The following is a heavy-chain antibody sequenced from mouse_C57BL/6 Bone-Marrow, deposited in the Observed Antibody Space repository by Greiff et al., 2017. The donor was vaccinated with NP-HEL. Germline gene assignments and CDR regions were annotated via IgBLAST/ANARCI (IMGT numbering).Heavy chain of an antibody. Sequence: DVKLVESGGGLVKPGGSLKLSCAASGFTFSSYTMSWVRQTPEKRLEWVATISGGGGNTYYPDSVKGRFTISRDNAKNTLYLQMSSLRSEDTALYYCARRGAWFAYWGQGTLVTVSA. CDR1: GFTFSSYT. V-gene: IGHV5-9*01. CDR3: ARRGAWFAY. J-gene: IGHJ3*01. CDR2: ISGGGGNT.